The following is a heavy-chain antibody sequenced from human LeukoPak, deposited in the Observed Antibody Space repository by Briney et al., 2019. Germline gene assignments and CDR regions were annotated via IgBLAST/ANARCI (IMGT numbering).Heavy chain of an antibody. V-gene: IGHV3-73*01. CDR1: GFTFSNYG. CDR3: ARDQTPFY. Sequence: GGSLRLSCAASGFTFSNYGMSWVRQASGKGLEWVGRIRSKTNNYATAYAASVKGRFIISRDDSMNTAYLQMNSLKTEDTAVYYCARDQTPFYWGQGSLVTVSS. D-gene: IGHD2-15*01. J-gene: IGHJ4*02. CDR2: IRSKTNNYAT.